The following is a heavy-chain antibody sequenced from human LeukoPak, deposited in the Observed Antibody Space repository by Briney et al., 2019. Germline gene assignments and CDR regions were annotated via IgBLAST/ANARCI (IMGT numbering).Heavy chain of an antibody. Sequence: SVKVSCKASGGTFSSYAISWVRQAPGQGLEWMGGIIPIFGTANYAQKFQGRVTITADKSTSTAYMELSSLRSEDTAVYYCARERDYYDSSGFDYWGQGTLVTVSS. V-gene: IGHV1-69*06. J-gene: IGHJ4*02. D-gene: IGHD3-22*01. CDR2: IIPIFGTA. CDR1: GGTFSSYA. CDR3: ARERDYYDSSGFDY.